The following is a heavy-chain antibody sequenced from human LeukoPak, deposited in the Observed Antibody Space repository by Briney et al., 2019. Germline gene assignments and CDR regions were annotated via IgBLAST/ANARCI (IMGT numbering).Heavy chain of an antibody. J-gene: IGHJ6*03. V-gene: IGHV4-4*09. D-gene: IGHD4-23*01. CDR2: IYTSGST. Sequence: SETLSLTCTVSGGSISSYYWSWIRQPPGKGLEWIGYIYTSGSTNYNPSLKSRVTISVDTSKNQFSLKLSSVTAADTAVYYCARHGGLRWGYYYYMDVWGKGTTVTVSS. CDR3: ARHGGLRWGYYYYMDV. CDR1: GGSISSYY.